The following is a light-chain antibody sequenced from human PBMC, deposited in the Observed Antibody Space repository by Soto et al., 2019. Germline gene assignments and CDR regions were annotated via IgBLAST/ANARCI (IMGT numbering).Light chain of an antibody. V-gene: IGKV3D-20*01. Sequence: EIVLTQSPATLSLSPGERATLSCGASQSVRSTYIAWYQQKPGLAPRLLIYDASRRATGVPDRFGGSGSGTDFTLTIDRLEPEDFAVYYCQQYGSSPRTFGQGTKVEIK. CDR2: DAS. J-gene: IGKJ1*01. CDR3: QQYGSSPRT. CDR1: QSVRSTY.